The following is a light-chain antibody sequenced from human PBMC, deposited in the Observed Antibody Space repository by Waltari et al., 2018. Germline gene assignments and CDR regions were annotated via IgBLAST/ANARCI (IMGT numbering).Light chain of an antibody. V-gene: IGKV1-39*01. Sequence: DIQMTQSPSSLSASVGDRVTITCRASQSISSYLNWFQQKPGKAPKLLIYAASNLQSGVPSRFSGSGSATDFTLTISSLQPEDFATYYCQQSYSTPPYNFGQGTKLEIK. CDR2: AAS. J-gene: IGKJ2*01. CDR1: QSISSY. CDR3: QQSYSTPPYN.